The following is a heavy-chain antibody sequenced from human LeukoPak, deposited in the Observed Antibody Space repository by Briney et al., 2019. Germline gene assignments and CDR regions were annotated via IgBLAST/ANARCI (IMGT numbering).Heavy chain of an antibody. J-gene: IGHJ5*02. Sequence: ASVKVSCKASGYTFTGYYIHWVRQAPGQRLEWMGWINPNSGGTNYAQKFQGRVTMTRDTSISTAYMELSRLTSDDTAVYYCARDNGEGFDPWGQGTLVTVSS. CDR2: INPNSGGT. CDR1: GYTFTGYY. CDR3: ARDNGEGFDP. D-gene: IGHD4-17*01. V-gene: IGHV1-2*02.